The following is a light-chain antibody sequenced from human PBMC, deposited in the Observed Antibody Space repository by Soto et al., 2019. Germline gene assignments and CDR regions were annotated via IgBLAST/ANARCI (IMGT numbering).Light chain of an antibody. CDR1: SSDVGGSNY. Sequence: QSVLTQPASVSGSPGQSITISCTGTSSDVGGSNYVSWYQQHQGKAPKLMIYDVSKRPSGVSNRFSGSESGNTASLTISGLQGEYESDYYCSSYTMSSTLVVFGGGTKLTVL. J-gene: IGLJ2*01. CDR2: DVS. CDR3: SSYTMSSTLVV. V-gene: IGLV2-14*01.